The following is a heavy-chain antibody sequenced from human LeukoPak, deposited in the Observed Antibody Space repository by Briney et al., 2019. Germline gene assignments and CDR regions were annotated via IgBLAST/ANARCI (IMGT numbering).Heavy chain of an antibody. V-gene: IGHV3-23*01. CDR2: LSGGGGST. CDR3: AKDPPYDILTGYQYYFDY. CDR1: GFTFSSYA. Sequence: GGSLRLSCAVSGFTFSSYAMSWVRQAPGKGLEWVSTLSGGGGSTYYADSVKGRFTISRDNSKNTLYLQMNSLRAEDTAVYYCAKDPPYDILTGYQYYFDYWGQGTLVTVSS. D-gene: IGHD3-9*01. J-gene: IGHJ4*02.